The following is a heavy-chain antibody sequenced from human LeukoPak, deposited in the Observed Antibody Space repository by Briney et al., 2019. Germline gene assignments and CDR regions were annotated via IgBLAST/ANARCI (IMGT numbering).Heavy chain of an antibody. CDR2: IIPIFGTA. CDR1: GGTFSSYA. CDR3: ASSGYSYGYLSHHYYFDY. D-gene: IGHD5-18*01. J-gene: IGHJ4*02. V-gene: IGHV1-69*05. Sequence: GASVKVSCKASGGTFSSYAISWVRQAPGQGLEWMGGIIPIFGTANYAQKFQGRVTITTDESTSTAYMELSSLRSEDTAVYYCASSGYSYGYLSHHYYFDYWGQGTLVTVSS.